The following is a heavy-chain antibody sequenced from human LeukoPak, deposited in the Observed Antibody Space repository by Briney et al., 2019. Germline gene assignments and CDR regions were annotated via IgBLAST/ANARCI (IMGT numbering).Heavy chain of an antibody. CDR3: AREIAIGFDY. J-gene: IGHJ4*02. CDR1: GYTFTSYY. Sequence: ASVKVSCKASGYTFTSYYMHWVRQAPGQGLEWIGIINPSGGSTSCAQKFQGRVTMTRDTSTSTVYMELSSLRSEDTAVYYCAREIAIGFDYWGQGTLVTVSS. CDR2: INPSGGST. D-gene: IGHD6-13*01. V-gene: IGHV1-46*01.